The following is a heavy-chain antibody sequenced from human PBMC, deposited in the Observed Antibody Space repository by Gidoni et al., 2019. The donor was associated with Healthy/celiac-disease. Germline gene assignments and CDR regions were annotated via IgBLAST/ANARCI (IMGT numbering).Heavy chain of an antibody. V-gene: IGHV4-59*01. CDR2: IYYSGST. Sequence: QVQLQESGPGLVKPSETLSLTCTVSGGSNSSYYWSWIRQPPGKGLEWIGYIYYSGSTNYNPSLKSRVTISVDTSKNQFSLKLSSVTAADTAVYYCARARSAAVYNWFDPWGQGTLVTVSS. CDR3: ARARSAAVYNWFDP. CDR1: GGSNSSYY. J-gene: IGHJ5*02. D-gene: IGHD6-13*01.